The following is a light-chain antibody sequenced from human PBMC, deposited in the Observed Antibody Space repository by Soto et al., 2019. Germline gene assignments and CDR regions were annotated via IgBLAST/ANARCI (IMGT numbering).Light chain of an antibody. V-gene: IGLV2-23*01. CDR1: RGDVGSYNL. J-gene: IGLJ3*02. CDR2: EGS. Sequence: QSVLTQPASVSGSPGQSITVSCTGTRGDVGSYNLVSWYQQHPGKAPKLMIYEGSRRPSGVSNRFSGSKSGSTASLTISRLQADDEADYYCCSYAVSSTWVFGGGTKLTVL. CDR3: CSYAVSSTWV.